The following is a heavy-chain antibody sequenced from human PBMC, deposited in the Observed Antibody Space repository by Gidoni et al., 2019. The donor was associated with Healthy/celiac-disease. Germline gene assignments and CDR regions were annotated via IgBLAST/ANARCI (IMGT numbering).Heavy chain of an antibody. CDR3: ARDCSGGSCYSFGYYYYGMDV. CDR2: IYYSGST. CDR1: GGSISRYH. J-gene: IGHJ6*02. Sequence: QVQLQESGPGLVKPSETLSLTCTVSGGSISRYHWSWIRQPPGKGLEWIGYIYYSGSTNYNPSLKSRVTISVDTSKNQFSLKLSSVTAADTAVYYCARDCSGGSCYSFGYYYYGMDVWGQGTTVTVSS. D-gene: IGHD2-15*01. V-gene: IGHV4-59*01.